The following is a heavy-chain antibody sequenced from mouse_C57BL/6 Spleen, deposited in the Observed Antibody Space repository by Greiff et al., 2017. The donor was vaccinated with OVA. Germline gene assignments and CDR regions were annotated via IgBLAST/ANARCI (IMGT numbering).Heavy chain of an antibody. CDR3: ARGGSYAFAY. Sequence: EVKVEESGPGMVKPSQSLSLTCTVTGYSITSGYDWHWIRHFPGNKLEWMGYISYSGSTNYNPSLKSRISITHDTSKNHFFLKLNSVTTEDTATYYCARGGSYAFAYWGQGTLVTVSA. CDR2: ISYSGST. D-gene: IGHD2-12*01. J-gene: IGHJ3*01. CDR1: GYSITSGYD. V-gene: IGHV3-1*01.